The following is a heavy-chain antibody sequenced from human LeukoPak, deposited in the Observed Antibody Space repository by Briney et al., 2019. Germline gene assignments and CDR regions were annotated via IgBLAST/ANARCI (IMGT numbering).Heavy chain of an antibody. CDR3: AKDRSSGWYFGGFDY. CDR2: ISGSGGST. Sequence: GGSLRLSCAASGFTFSSYAMSWVRQAPGKGLEWVSAISGSGGSTYYADSVKGRFTISGDNSKNTLYLQMNSLRAEDTAVYYCAKDRSSGWYFGGFDYWGQGTLVTVSS. J-gene: IGHJ4*02. V-gene: IGHV3-23*01. CDR1: GFTFSSYA. D-gene: IGHD6-19*01.